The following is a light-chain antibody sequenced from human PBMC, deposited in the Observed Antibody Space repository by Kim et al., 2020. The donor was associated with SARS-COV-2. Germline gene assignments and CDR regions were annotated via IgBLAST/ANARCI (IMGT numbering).Light chain of an antibody. CDR1: QSVSSD. Sequence: EIVMTQSPATLSVSPGERATLSCRASQSVSSDLAWYQQKPGQAPMLLIYGASTRATGIPASLSGSWSGTELTLTISRLQSEDFAVYYLQQNNNWPPVYTFGQGTKLEI. CDR2: GAS. V-gene: IGKV3-15*01. J-gene: IGKJ2*01. CDR3: QQNNNWPPVYT.